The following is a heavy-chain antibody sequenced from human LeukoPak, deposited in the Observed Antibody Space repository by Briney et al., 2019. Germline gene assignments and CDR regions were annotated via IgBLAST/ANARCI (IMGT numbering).Heavy chain of an antibody. Sequence: SETLSLTCTVSGGSISSYYWSWVRQPPGKGLEWIGYIYYSGSTNYNPSLKSRVTISVDTSKNQFSLKLNSVTAADTAVYYCARGDGYHLYWGQGTLVTVSS. D-gene: IGHD5-24*01. CDR2: IYYSGST. J-gene: IGHJ4*02. CDR3: ARGDGYHLY. V-gene: IGHV4-59*01. CDR1: GGSISSYY.